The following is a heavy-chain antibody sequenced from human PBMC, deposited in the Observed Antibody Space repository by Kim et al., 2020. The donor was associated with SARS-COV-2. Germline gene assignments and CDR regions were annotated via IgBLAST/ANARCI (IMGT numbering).Heavy chain of an antibody. CDR2: TYYRSKWYN. D-gene: IGHD3-9*01. CDR1: GDSVSSNSAA. CDR3: AREESQYYDILTGYQPQYYFDY. Sequence: SQTLSLTCAISGDSVSSNSAAWNWIRQSPSRGLEWLGRTYYRSKWYNDYAVSVKSRITINPDTSKNQFSLQLNSVTPEETAVYYCAREESQYYDILTGYQPQYYFDYWGQGTLVTVSS. V-gene: IGHV6-1*01. J-gene: IGHJ4*02.